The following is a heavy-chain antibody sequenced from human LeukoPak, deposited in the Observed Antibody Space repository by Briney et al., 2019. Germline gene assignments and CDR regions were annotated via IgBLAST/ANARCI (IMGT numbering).Heavy chain of an antibody. CDR3: ARRPGTVTTDYYYYGMDV. CDR1: GYSFSSYW. D-gene: IGHD4-17*01. CDR2: IYPGDSDT. Sequence: GESLKISCKGFGYSFSSYWIGWVRQMPGKGLEWMGIIYPGDSDTKYSPSFQGQVTISADRSISTAYLQWSSLEASDTAMYYCARRPGTVTTDYYYYGMDVWGQGTTVTVSS. J-gene: IGHJ6*02. V-gene: IGHV5-51*01.